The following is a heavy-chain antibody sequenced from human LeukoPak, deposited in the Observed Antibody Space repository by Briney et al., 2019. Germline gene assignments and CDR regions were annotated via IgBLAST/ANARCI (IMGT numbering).Heavy chain of an antibody. CDR1: GFTFSSYSMN. V-gene: IGHV4-39*02. Sequence: GSLRLSCAASGFTFSSYSMNWVRQPPGKGLEWIGNIYYSGSTYYNPSFKSRVTISVDTSKNHSSLKLSSVTAADTAVYYCASRGYNYGSGYWGQGTLVTVSS. CDR3: ASRGYNYGSGY. J-gene: IGHJ4*02. CDR2: IYYSGST. D-gene: IGHD5-18*01.